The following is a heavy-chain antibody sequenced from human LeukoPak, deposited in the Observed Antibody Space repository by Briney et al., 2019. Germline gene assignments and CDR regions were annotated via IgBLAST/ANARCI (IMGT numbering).Heavy chain of an antibody. J-gene: IGHJ4*02. CDR3: ARVLIAVAGTLGNIDY. V-gene: IGHV1-69*06. CDR2: IIPIFGTA. CDR1: GGTFSSYA. Sequence: GASVKVSCKASGGTFSSYAISWVRQAPGQGLEWMGGIIPIFGTANYAQKFQGRVTITADKSTSTAYMELSSLRSEDTAVYYCARVLIAVAGTLGNIDYWGQGTLVTVSS. D-gene: IGHD6-19*01.